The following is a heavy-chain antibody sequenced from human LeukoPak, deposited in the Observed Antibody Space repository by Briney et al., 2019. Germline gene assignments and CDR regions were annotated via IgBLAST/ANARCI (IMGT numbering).Heavy chain of an antibody. J-gene: IGHJ4*02. CDR2: IYSGGST. CDR1: GFTVSSSY. Sequence: PGGSLRLSXAASGFTVSSSYMSWVGQAPGKGLEWVSLIYSGGSTYYAASVKGRFTISRDNSKNTLYLQMNSLRPEDTAEYYCAKGYNYAYEYWGQGTLVTVSS. V-gene: IGHV3-53*01. CDR3: AKGYNYAYEY. D-gene: IGHD5-18*01.